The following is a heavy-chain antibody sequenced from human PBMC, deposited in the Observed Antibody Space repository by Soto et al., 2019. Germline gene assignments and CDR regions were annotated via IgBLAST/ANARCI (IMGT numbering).Heavy chain of an antibody. CDR1: GGTFSSYA. Sequence: QVQLVQSGAEVKKPGSSVKVSCKASGGTFSSYAISWVRQAPGQGLEWMGGIIPIFGTANYAQKFQGRVTITADKSTSTAYLELSSLRSEDTAVYYCASTSFMWETYSSGWCCNSWFDHWGQGTLVTVSS. J-gene: IGHJ5*02. D-gene: IGHD6-13*01. V-gene: IGHV1-69*06. CDR2: IIPIFGTA. CDR3: ASTSFMWETYSSGWCCNSWFDH.